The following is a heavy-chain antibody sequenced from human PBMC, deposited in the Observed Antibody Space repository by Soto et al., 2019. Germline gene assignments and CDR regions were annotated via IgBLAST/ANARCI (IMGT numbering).Heavy chain of an antibody. CDR1: GGSFSGYY. Sequence: SETLSLTCAVYGGSFSGYYWSWIRQPPGKGLEWIGEINHSGSTNYNPSLKSRVTISVDTSKNQFSLKLSSVTAADTAVYYCARGRSSAGALPCCYYYLDGWGTGTTVTVSS. CDR3: ARGRSSAGALPCCYYYLDG. D-gene: IGHD6-6*01. J-gene: IGHJ6*03. V-gene: IGHV4-34*01. CDR2: INHSGST.